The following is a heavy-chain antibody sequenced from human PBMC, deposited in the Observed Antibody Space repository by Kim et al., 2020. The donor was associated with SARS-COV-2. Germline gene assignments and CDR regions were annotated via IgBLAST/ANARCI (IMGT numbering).Heavy chain of an antibody. J-gene: IGHJ3*02. V-gene: IGHV3-30*01. D-gene: IGHD2-2*02. Sequence: YYADSVKSRFTISRDNSKNTLYLQMNSLRAEDTAVYYCAREYTLSVAFDIWVQGTMVTVSS. CDR3: AREYTLSVAFDI.